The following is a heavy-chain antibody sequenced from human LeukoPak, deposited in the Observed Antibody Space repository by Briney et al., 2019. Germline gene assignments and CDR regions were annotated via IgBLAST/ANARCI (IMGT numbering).Heavy chain of an antibody. CDR2: IHYSGTT. V-gene: IGHV4-59*01. CDR1: GGSISSYY. D-gene: IGHD1-1*01. J-gene: IGHJ6*03. CDR3: ARVSWFPGTSYYYMDV. Sequence: PSETLSLTCTVSGGSISSYYWSWIRQPPGKGLEWIGYIHYSGTTNYNPSLKSRVTISVGTSKNQFSLKLSSVTAADTAVYYCARVSWFPGTSYYYMDVWGKGTTVTVSS.